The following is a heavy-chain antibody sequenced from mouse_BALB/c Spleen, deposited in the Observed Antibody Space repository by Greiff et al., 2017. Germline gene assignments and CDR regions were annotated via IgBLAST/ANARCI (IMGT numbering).Heavy chain of an antibody. D-gene: IGHD2-4*01. Sequence: LVESGAELMKPGASVKISCKATGYTFSSYWIEWVKQRPGHGLEWIGEILPGSGSTNYNEKFKGKATFTADTSSNTAYMQLSSLTSEDSAVYYCARRSMITTEDYWGQGTTLTVSS. J-gene: IGHJ2*01. V-gene: IGHV1-9*01. CDR1: GYTFSSYW. CDR3: ARRSMITTEDY. CDR2: ILPGSGST.